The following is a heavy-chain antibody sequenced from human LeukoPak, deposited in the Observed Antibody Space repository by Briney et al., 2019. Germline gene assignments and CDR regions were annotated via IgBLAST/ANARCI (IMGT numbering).Heavy chain of an antibody. CDR3: ASIMRSSSGYYFDY. CDR2: IYSGDTT. V-gene: IGHV3-66*01. D-gene: IGHD3-10*01. J-gene: IGHJ4*02. CDR1: GFTVSTNY. Sequence: GGSLRLSCAASGFTVSTNYMSWVRQAPGKGLEWVSVIYSGDTTFYADSVRGKFTISRDNSKNTLYLQMNSLRAEDTAVYYCASIMRSSSGYYFDYWGQGTLVTVSS.